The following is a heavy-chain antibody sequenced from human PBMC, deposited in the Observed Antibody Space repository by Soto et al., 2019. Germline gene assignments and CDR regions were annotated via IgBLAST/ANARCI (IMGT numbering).Heavy chain of an antibody. CDR3: ARAFAGSSSSDY. D-gene: IGHD6-6*01. V-gene: IGHV3-21*01. CDR2: ISSRSSVI. J-gene: IGHJ4*02. CDR1: GFTFSSYS. Sequence: VGSLRLSGAASGFTFSSYSMIWVRQAPGEGLEWLSFISSRSSVIYYAASVQGRFTISRDNAKNSLYLQMNSLTAEDTAVYYCARAFAGSSSSDYWGQGTLVTVSS.